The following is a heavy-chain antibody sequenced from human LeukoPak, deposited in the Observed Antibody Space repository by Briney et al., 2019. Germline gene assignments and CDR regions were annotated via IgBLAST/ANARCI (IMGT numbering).Heavy chain of an antibody. J-gene: IGHJ4*02. D-gene: IGHD5-24*01. Sequence: PSETLSLTCTVSGGSISSYYWSWIRQPPGKGLEWIGYIYYSGSTNYNPSLKSRVTISVDTSKNQFSLKLSSVTAADTAVYYCARRGDGYNLAYFDYWGQGTLVTVSS. CDR3: ARRGDGYNLAYFDY. V-gene: IGHV4-59*08. CDR2: IYYSGST. CDR1: GGSISSYY.